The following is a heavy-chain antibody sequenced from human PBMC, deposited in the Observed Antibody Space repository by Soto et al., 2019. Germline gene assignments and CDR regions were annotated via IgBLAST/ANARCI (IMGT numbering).Heavy chain of an antibody. Sequence: PVGSLRLSCASSVFTFSSYAMSWVRHSPGKGLEWVSAISGSGGSTYYADSVKGRFTISRDNSKNTLYLQMNSLRAEDTAVYYCATRPTRDTAPFDYWGQGTLVIGS. CDR2: ISGSGGST. V-gene: IGHV3-23*01. CDR3: ATRPTRDTAPFDY. CDR1: VFTFSSYA. J-gene: IGHJ4*02. D-gene: IGHD5-18*01.